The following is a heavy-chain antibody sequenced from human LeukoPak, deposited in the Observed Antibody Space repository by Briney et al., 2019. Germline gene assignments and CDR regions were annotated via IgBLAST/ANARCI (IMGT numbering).Heavy chain of an antibody. CDR1: GGSISSGSYY. J-gene: IGHJ4*02. CDR2: IYTSGST. CDR3: VRLSGDYVAFDY. Sequence: PSETLSLTCTVSGGSISSGSYYWSWIRQPAGKGLEWIGRIYTSGSTNYNPSLKSRVSISLDTSKNQFSLKLSSVTAADTAVYYCVRLSGDYVAFDYWGQGTLVTVSS. D-gene: IGHD4-17*01. V-gene: IGHV4-61*02.